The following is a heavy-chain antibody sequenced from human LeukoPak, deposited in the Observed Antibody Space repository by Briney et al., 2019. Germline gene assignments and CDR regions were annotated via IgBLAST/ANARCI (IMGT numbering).Heavy chain of an antibody. V-gene: IGHV1-2*02. Sequence: GASVKVSCKASGYTFTGYYIHWVRQAPGQGLEWMGWINTDTGDTHSAQKFQGRVTMTRDTSISTAYMELSRLRSDDTAVYYCATYDSSGYYLDYWGQGTLVTVSS. CDR2: INTDTGDT. CDR3: ATYDSSGYYLDY. J-gene: IGHJ4*02. CDR1: GYTFTGYY. D-gene: IGHD3-22*01.